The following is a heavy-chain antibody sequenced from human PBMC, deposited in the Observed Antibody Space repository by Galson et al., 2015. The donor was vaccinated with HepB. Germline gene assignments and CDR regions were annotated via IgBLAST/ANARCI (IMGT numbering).Heavy chain of an antibody. CDR3: AKDYSNPTY. V-gene: IGHV3-23*01. CDR2: ISPSGGTT. Sequence: SLRLSCAASGFTFSSHVMSWVRQAPGKGLEWVSGISPSGGTTYHADSVKGRFTISRDNSKNTLYLQMSSLRVEDTAVYYCAKDYSNPTYWCQRTLVTASS. CDR1: GFTFSSHV. J-gene: IGHJ4*02. D-gene: IGHD4-11*01.